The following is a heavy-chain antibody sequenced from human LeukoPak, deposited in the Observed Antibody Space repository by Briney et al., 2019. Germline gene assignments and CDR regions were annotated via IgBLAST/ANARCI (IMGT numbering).Heavy chain of an antibody. CDR3: ARPNNWNDVGGFY. CDR1: GFTFSSYG. Sequence: PGRSLRLSCAASGFTFSSYGMHWVRQAPGKGLEWVAVISYDGSNKYYADSVKGRFTISRDNSKNTLYLQMNSLRAEDTAVYYCARPNNWNDVGGFYWGQGTLVTVSS. J-gene: IGHJ4*02. CDR2: ISYDGSNK. V-gene: IGHV3-30*03. D-gene: IGHD1-20*01.